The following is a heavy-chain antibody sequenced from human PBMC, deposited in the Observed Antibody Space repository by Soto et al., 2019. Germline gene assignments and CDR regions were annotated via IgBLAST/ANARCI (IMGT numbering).Heavy chain of an antibody. D-gene: IGHD4-17*01. J-gene: IGHJ4*02. Sequence: EVQLLESGGGLVQPGGSLRLSCAASGFTFSSYAMSWVRQAPGKGLEWVSAISGSGGSTYYADSVKGRFTISRDNSKNTLYLQMNSLRAEDTAVYYCAKDAGPTPDYGDYGPTLDYWGQGTLVTVSS. CDR1: GFTFSSYA. CDR2: ISGSGGST. CDR3: AKDAGPTPDYGDYGPTLDY. V-gene: IGHV3-23*01.